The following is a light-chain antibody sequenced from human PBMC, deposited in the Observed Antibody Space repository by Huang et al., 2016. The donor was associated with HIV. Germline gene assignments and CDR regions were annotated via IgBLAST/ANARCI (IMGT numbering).Light chain of an antibody. CDR2: GAS. CDR3: QQYDSSPWT. CDR1: QSVSSSY. Sequence: EIVLTQSPGTLSLSPGERATLSCRASQSVSSSYLAWYQQKPCQAPRRLFYGASSRATGIPDRFSGSGSGTDFTLTISRLEPEDFAVYYCQQYDSSPWTFGQGTKVEIK. V-gene: IGKV3-20*01. J-gene: IGKJ1*01.